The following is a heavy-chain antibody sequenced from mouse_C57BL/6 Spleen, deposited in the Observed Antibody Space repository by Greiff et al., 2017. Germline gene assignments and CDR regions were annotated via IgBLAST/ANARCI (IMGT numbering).Heavy chain of an antibody. V-gene: IGHV1-18*01. Sequence: EVQLQQSGPELVKPGASVKIPCKASGYTFTDYNMDWVKQSPGKSLEWIGDINPNNGGTIYNQKFKGKATLTVDKSSSTAYMELRSLPTEDTAVYYCARKDYGSSYVYFDDWGKGTTLTVSS. CDR2: INPNNGGT. D-gene: IGHD1-1*01. CDR1: GYTFTDYN. CDR3: ARKDYGSSYVYFDD. J-gene: IGHJ2*01.